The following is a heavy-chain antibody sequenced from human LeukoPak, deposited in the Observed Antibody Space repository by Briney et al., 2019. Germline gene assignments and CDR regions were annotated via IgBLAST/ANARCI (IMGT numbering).Heavy chain of an antibody. D-gene: IGHD3-3*01. CDR2: IYSRGST. CDR1: GGSISSSNYY. CDR3: ARDGTVVHYDFWSGYLSASDGAFDI. J-gene: IGHJ3*02. Sequence: PSETLSLTCIVSGGSISSSNYYWGWIRQSPGKGLEWIGSIYSRGSTYYNPSLKSRVIVSSDMSKNQFSLMLNSVTAADTAVYYCARDGTVVHYDFWSGYLSASDGAFDIWGQGTMVTVSS. V-gene: IGHV4-39*07.